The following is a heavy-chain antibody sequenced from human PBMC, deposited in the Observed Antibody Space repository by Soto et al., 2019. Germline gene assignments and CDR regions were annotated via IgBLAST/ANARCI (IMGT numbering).Heavy chain of an antibody. Sequence: QVQQQPWGAGLLKPSETLSLTCAVYAGSFSHYYWNWIRQSPGKGLEWIGKIKHSGSTNYNPSLRSRVSISVDMSKHQFSLRLPSVTAADAAVYYCARGGSSDWQVALDIWGQGTMVTVSS. CDR1: AGSFSHYY. CDR3: ARGGSSDWQVALDI. D-gene: IGHD6-19*01. CDR2: IKHSGST. V-gene: IGHV4-34*01. J-gene: IGHJ3*02.